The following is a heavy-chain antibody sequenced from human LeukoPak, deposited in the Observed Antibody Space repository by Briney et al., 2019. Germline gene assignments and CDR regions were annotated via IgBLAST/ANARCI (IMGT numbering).Heavy chain of an antibody. CDR2: ISYDGSNK. CDR3: AKDKGGYGGKPNY. D-gene: IGHD4-23*01. CDR1: RFTFSSYG. V-gene: IGHV3-30*18. J-gene: IGHJ4*02. Sequence: GGSLRLSWAPSRFTFSSYGMHWVRQVQGGGLGWVAVISYDGSNKYYADHVKGRFTISRDNSKNTLYLQMNSLRAEDTAVYYCAKDKGGYGGKPNYWGQGTLVTVSS.